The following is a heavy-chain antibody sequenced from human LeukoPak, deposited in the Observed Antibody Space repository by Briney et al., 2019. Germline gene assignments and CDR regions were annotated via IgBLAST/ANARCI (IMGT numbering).Heavy chain of an antibody. CDR3: AREEGSGGYYHGMDV. CDR2: IKQDGSEK. J-gene: IGHJ6*04. Sequence: GGSLRLSCEVSGFTFSGYEMNWVRQAPGKGLEWVANIKQDGSEKYYVDSVKGRFTISRDNAKNSLYLQMNSLRAEDTAVYYCAREEGSGGYYHGMDVWGKGTTVTVSS. CDR1: GFTFSGYE. D-gene: IGHD3-10*01. V-gene: IGHV3-7*03.